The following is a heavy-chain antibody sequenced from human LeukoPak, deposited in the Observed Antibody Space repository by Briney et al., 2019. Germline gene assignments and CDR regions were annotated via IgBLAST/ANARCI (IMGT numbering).Heavy chain of an antibody. D-gene: IGHD3-10*01. V-gene: IGHV3-30*18. CDR3: AKGDYYYGRDY. J-gene: IGHJ4*02. CDR2: ISYDGSNK. Sequence: TGGSLRLSCAASGFTFSSYSMNWVRQAPGKGLEWVAVISYDGSNKYYADSVKGRFTISRDNSKNTLYLQMNSLRAEDTAVYYCAKGDYYYGRDYWGQGTLVTVSS. CDR1: GFTFSSYS.